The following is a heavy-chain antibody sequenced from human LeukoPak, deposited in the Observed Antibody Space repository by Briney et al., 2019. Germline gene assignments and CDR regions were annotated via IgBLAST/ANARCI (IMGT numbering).Heavy chain of an antibody. Sequence: NPSETLSLTCAVYGGSFSGYYWSWIRQPPGKGLEWIGEINHSGSTNYNPSLKSRVTISVDTSKNQFSLKLSSVTAADTAVYYCARARKLYDSSGYYANYFDYWGQGTLVTVSS. V-gene: IGHV4-34*01. J-gene: IGHJ4*02. D-gene: IGHD3-22*01. CDR1: GGSFSGYY. CDR3: ARARKLYDSSGYYANYFDY. CDR2: INHSGST.